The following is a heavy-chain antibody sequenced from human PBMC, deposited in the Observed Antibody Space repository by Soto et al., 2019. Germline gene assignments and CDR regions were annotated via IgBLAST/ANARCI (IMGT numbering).Heavy chain of an antibody. D-gene: IGHD3-22*01. CDR1: GVTFSSYA. J-gene: IGHJ4*02. V-gene: IGHV1-69*13. Sequence: ASVKVSCKASGVTFSSYAISWVRQAPGQGLEWMGGIIPIFGTANYAQKFQGRVTITADESTSTAYMELSSLRSEDTAVYYCARWLLLRYYFDYWGQGTLVTVSS. CDR2: IIPIFGTA. CDR3: ARWLLLRYYFDY.